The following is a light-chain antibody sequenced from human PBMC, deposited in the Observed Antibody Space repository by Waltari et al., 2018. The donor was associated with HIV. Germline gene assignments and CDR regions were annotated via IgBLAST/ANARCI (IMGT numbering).Light chain of an antibody. Sequence: QSTLTQPRSVSGSPGQSVTISCTGTSSDVGRYDYVSCYQQHPGKAPKLIIYEVTTRPSGVPDRFSGSKSGNTASLTISGLQAGDESDLYCCSYAGGYTLVFGGGTKLTVL. CDR2: EVT. V-gene: IGLV2-11*01. CDR3: CSYAGGYTLV. J-gene: IGLJ2*01. CDR1: SSDVGRYDY.